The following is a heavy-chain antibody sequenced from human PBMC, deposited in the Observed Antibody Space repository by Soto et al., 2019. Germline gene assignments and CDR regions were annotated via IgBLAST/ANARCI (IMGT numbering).Heavy chain of an antibody. Sequence: GASVKVSCKPSGGSVSSYRINCVRQAPGQGREGVGGIVPIRRTADYAQTFQGRVIITADESARTSYMELRSLRSQDTAVYYCVRDSGAKLSSSWGQGTLVTVSS. CDR1: GGSVSSYR. CDR3: VRDSGAKLSSS. V-gene: IGHV1-69*13. D-gene: IGHD6-13*01. CDR2: IVPIRRTA. J-gene: IGHJ4*02.